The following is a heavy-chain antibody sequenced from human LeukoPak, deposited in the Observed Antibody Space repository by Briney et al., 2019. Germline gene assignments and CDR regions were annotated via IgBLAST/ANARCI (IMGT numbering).Heavy chain of an antibody. J-gene: IGHJ1*01. Sequence: GGSLRLSCAAAGSFTFSNYWMIWLRQDPGKGLEWVASINQDGSRIYYVDSVEGRFTISRDNAKNSLYLQMNSLRAGDTAVYYCEVYSAWGQGTLVTVSS. CDR3: EVYSA. V-gene: IGHV3-7*01. CDR2: INQDGSRI. D-gene: IGHD4-11*01. CDR1: GSFTFSNYW.